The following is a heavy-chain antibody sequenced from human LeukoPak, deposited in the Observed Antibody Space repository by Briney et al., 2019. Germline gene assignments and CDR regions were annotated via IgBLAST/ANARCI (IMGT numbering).Heavy chain of an antibody. V-gene: IGHV4-39*01. CDR1: GGSMSSSSNY. CDR2: IYYSGST. Sequence: SETLSLTCTVSGGSMSSSSNYWGWIRQPPGKGLERIGSIYYSGSTYYNPSLKSRVTISVDTSKKQFSLKLSSVTAADTAVYYCARHKAVAGAGTDCWGQGTLVIVSS. CDR3: ARHKAVAGAGTDC. D-gene: IGHD6-13*01. J-gene: IGHJ4*02.